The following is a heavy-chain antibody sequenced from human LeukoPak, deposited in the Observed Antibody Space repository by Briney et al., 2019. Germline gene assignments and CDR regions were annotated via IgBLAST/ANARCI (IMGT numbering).Heavy chain of an antibody. CDR3: AGDRSSSSWYRGGAFDI. CDR2: ISYDGSNK. CDR1: GFTFSSYA. D-gene: IGHD6-13*01. Sequence: PGRSLRLSCAASGFTFSSYAMHWVRQAPGKGLEWVAVISYDGSNKYYADSVKGRFTISRDNSKNTLYLQMNSLRAEDTAVYYCAGDRSSSSWYRGGAFDIWGQGTMVTVSS. J-gene: IGHJ3*02. V-gene: IGHV3-30*04.